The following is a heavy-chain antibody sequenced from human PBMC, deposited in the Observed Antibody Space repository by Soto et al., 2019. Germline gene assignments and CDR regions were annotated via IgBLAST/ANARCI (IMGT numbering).Heavy chain of an antibody. CDR3: ARAGPYGSGSYYWHDYYYYMDV. Sequence: PDTLSLTCTVSGGSISRYYWSWIRQPPGKGLEWIGYIYYSGSTNYNPSLKSRVTISVDTSKNQFSLKLSSVTAADTAVYYCARAGPYGSGSYYWHDYYYYMDVWGKGTTVTVS. V-gene: IGHV4-59*01. CDR2: IYYSGST. J-gene: IGHJ6*03. CDR1: GGSISRYY. D-gene: IGHD3-10*01.